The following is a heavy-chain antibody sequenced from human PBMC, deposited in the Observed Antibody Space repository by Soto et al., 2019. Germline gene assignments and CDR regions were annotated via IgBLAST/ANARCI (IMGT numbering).Heavy chain of an antibody. J-gene: IGHJ3*02. CDR1: GGSISSYY. D-gene: IGHD2-2*01. Sequence: SETLSLSCTVSGGSISSYYWSWIRQPPGKGLEWIGYIYYSGSTNYNPSLKSRVTISVDTSKNQFSLKLSSVTAADTAVYYCARGRGGWFINQLLNAFDIWGQGTMVTVSS. V-gene: IGHV4-59*01. CDR2: IYYSGST. CDR3: ARGRGGWFINQLLNAFDI.